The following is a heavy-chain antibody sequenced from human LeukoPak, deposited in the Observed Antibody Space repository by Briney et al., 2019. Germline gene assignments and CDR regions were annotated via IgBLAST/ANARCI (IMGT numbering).Heavy chain of an antibody. CDR2: INWNGNNI. Sequence: GGSLRLSCAASGFTFDDYGMSWVRQAPGKGLEWVSNINWNGNNIGYADSLRGRFTISRDNAKNSLYLQMNSLRAEDTALYYCARGLMGGYPHFDYWGQGTLVTVSS. CDR1: GFTFDDYG. J-gene: IGHJ4*02. V-gene: IGHV3-20*04. CDR3: ARGLMGGYPHFDY. D-gene: IGHD2-8*01.